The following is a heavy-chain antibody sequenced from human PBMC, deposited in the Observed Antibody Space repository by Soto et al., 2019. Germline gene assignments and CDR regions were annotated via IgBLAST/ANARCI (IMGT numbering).Heavy chain of an antibody. V-gene: IGHV3-30-3*01. CDR2: ISYDGSNA. CDR1: GFTFRSYA. J-gene: IGHJ4*02. CDR3: ATDQTYYNSLTGYYNPYFDY. Sequence: GGSLRLSCVVSGFTFRSYAMHWVRQAPGKGLEWVAVISYDGSNAYYADSVKGRFTISRDNSQNTLYLQMNSLRAEDTAVYYCATDQTYYNSLTGYYNPYFDYWGQGTLVTVSS. D-gene: IGHD3-9*01.